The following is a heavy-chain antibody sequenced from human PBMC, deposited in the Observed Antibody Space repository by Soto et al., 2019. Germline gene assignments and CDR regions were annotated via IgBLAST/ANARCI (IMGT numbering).Heavy chain of an antibody. CDR2: INGRGGTT. V-gene: IGHV3-23*01. J-gene: IGHJ4*02. D-gene: IGHD6-13*01. CDR3: PNILPGITAAATRDY. CDR1: GITFSYYD. Sequence: GSLRLSCAASGITFSYYDMSWVRQAPGKGLEWVSTINGRGGTTDYADSVKGRFTISRDNSKNTLHLQMNSLRAEDTAVYYCPNILPGITAAATRDYWGPGTLVTVSS.